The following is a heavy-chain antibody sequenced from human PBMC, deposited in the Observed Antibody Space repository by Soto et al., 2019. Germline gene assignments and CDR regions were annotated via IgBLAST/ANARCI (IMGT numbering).Heavy chain of an antibody. J-gene: IGHJ4*02. V-gene: IGHV1-18*01. CDR1: GYTFASYA. Sequence: GASAKVSCKASGYTFASYAISWMRQAPGQGLEWMGWISAYNGNTNYAQKLQGRVTMTTDTSTSTAYMELRSLRSDDTAVYYCARDPPPPDYWGQGTLVTVSS. CDR2: ISAYNGNT. CDR3: ARDPPPPDY.